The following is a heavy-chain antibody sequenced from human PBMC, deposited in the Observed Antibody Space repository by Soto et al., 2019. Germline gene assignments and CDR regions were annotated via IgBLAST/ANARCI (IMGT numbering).Heavy chain of an antibody. J-gene: IGHJ5*02. CDR1: GYACTCYA. D-gene: IGHD3-22*01. Sequence: ASGKASSKAPGYACTCYALRWARQAPGQALEWMGWISAYNGNTNYAQKLQGRVTMTTDTSTSTAYMELRSLRSDDTAVYYCARFLYYASSGYHWGSNWFEPWGQGTLVTVSS. CDR2: ISAYNGNT. CDR3: ARFLYYASSGYHWGSNWFEP. V-gene: IGHV1-18*04.